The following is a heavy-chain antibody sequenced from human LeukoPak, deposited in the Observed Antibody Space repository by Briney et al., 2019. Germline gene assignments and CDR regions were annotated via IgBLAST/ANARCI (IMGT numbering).Heavy chain of an antibody. J-gene: IGHJ4*02. D-gene: IGHD1-1*01. CDR1: GFTFSSYS. V-gene: IGHV3-30*04. Sequence: GGSLRLSCAASGFTFSSYSMHWVRQAPGKGLKWVAFISYDGINKYADSVKGRFTISRDNSKNTLYLQMNSLTADDTAIYYCGKATGTLGNWGQGTLVTVSS. CDR3: GKATGTLGN. CDR2: ISYDGINK.